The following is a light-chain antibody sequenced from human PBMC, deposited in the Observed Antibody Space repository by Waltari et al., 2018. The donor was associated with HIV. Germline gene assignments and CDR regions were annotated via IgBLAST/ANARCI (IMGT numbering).Light chain of an antibody. CDR3: QQASSFPHT. CDR1: EGIGDL. V-gene: IGKV1-12*01. Sequence: IQMTQSPSYVSASIGGTVIVSCRSHEGIGDLLAWYQQRPGEAPRLLIYSASRRESGVSSRFFAFGADTDFTLTVTGLESEDFATYYCQQASSFPHTFGGGTKV. CDR2: SAS. J-gene: IGKJ4*01.